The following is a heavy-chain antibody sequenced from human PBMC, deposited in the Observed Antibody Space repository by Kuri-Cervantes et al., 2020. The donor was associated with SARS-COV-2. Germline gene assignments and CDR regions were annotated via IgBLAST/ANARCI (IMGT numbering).Heavy chain of an antibody. Sequence: GESLKISCAASGFTFDDYGMSWVRQAPGKGLEWVSGIHWNGGPTVYADSVKGRFTMSRDNAKNSLSLQMNSLRAEDTAVYYCARDLWGDSYYYYGMDVWGQGTTVTVSS. J-gene: IGHJ6*02. CDR1: GFTFDDYG. V-gene: IGHV3-20*04. D-gene: IGHD2-21*01. CDR3: ARDLWGDSYYYYGMDV. CDR2: IHWNGGPT.